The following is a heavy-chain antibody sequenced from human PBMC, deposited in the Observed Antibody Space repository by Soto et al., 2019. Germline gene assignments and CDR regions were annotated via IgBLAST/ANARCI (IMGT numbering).Heavy chain of an antibody. CDR2: IYYSGST. Sequence: PSETLSLTCTVSGGSISSYYWSWIRQPPEKGLEWIGYIYYSGSTNYNPSLKSRVTISVDTSKNQFSLKLSSVTAADTAVYYCARSVRRQTPGAFDIWGQGTMVTVSS. V-gene: IGHV4-59*01. D-gene: IGHD6-6*01. J-gene: IGHJ3*02. CDR3: ARSVRRQTPGAFDI. CDR1: GGSISSYY.